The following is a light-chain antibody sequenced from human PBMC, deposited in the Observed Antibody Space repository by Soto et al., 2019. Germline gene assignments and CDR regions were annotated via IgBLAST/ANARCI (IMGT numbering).Light chain of an antibody. J-gene: IGKJ1*01. CDR2: QTS. CDR3: HQRQSWPRT. Sequence: DIQMTQSPSSLSASVGDRVTITCRASQSISYYLNWYQHRPGQAPRLLIYQTSIRAAGIPARFSASGSGTDFTLTISDVQPEDFALYYCHQRQSWPRTFGQGTKVDIK. CDR1: QSISYY. V-gene: IGKV1-39*01.